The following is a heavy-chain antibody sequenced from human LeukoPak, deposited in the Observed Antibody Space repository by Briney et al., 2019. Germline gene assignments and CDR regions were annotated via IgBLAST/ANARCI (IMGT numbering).Heavy chain of an antibody. CDR2: IYSGGST. J-gene: IGHJ4*02. CDR3: AREPDNYYDSSGYRDY. D-gene: IGHD3-22*01. CDR1: GFTVSSNY. Sequence: GGSLRLSCAASGFTVSSNYMSWVRQAPGKGLEWVSVIYSGGSTYYADSVKGRFTISRDNSKNTLYLQMNSLRAEDTAVYYCAREPDNYYDSSGYRDYWGQGTLVTVSS. V-gene: IGHV3-53*01.